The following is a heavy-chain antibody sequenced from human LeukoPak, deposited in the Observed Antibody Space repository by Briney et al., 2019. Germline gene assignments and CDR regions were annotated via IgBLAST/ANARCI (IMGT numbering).Heavy chain of an antibody. Sequence: ASVKVSCKASGYTFTSYYMHWVRQAPGQGLEWRGIINPSGGSTSYAQKFQGRVTMTTDTSTSTAYMELRSLRSDDTAVYYCARDFFDSSSSLFFDYWGQGTLVTVSS. V-gene: IGHV1-46*01. CDR1: GYTFTSYY. D-gene: IGHD6-6*01. CDR3: ARDFFDSSSSLFFDY. J-gene: IGHJ4*02. CDR2: INPSGGST.